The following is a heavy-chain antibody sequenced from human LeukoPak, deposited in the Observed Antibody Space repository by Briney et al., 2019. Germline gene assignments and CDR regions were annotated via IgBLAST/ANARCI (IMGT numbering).Heavy chain of an antibody. CDR2: ISGSGGST. Sequence: GGSLRLSCVASGFTFSSYAMSWVRQAPGKGLEWVSAISGSGGSTYYADSVKGRFTISRDNSKNTLYLQMNSLRAEDTAVYYCAKVGIVATIYYFDYWGQGTLVTVSS. CDR3: AKVGIVATIYYFDY. J-gene: IGHJ4*02. V-gene: IGHV3-23*01. CDR1: GFTFSSYA. D-gene: IGHD5-12*01.